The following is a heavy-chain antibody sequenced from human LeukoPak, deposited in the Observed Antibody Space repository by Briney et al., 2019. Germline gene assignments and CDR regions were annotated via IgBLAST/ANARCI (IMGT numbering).Heavy chain of an antibody. J-gene: IGHJ3*02. CDR2: ISAYNGNT. CDR3: ARGRNYYDTSDFYEGDGFDI. Sequence: GASVEVSCKASGYTFTSYGISWVRQAPGQGLEWMGWISAYNGNTNYAQKLQGRVTMTTDTSTSTAYMELRSLRSDDTAVYYCARGRNYYDTSDFYEGDGFDIWDQGTMVTVSS. CDR1: GYTFTSYG. V-gene: IGHV1-18*01. D-gene: IGHD3-22*01.